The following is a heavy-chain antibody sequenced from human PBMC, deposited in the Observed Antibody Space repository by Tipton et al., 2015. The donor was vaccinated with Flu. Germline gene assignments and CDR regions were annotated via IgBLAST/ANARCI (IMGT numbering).Heavy chain of an antibody. CDR3: ARGSYGDLIDS. Sequence: QLVQSGAEVKKTGASVRVSCKSAGYTFTTYHMHWVRQAPGQGLEWMGIITPSGGSTFYSQKFQGRVTMTRDTSTSTDYMELSSLRSEDTAVYYCARGSYGDLIDSWGQETLVTVSS. CDR2: ITPSGGST. CDR1: GYTFTTYH. D-gene: IGHD5-18*01. J-gene: IGHJ4*02. V-gene: IGHV1-46*01.